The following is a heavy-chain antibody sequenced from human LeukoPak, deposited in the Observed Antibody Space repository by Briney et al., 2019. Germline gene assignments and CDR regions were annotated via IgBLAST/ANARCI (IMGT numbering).Heavy chain of an antibody. Sequence: GGSLRLSCAASGFTFSSYELDWVRQAPGKGLEWVSYISSSGSIYYADSVKGRFTISRDNAKNSLYLQMNSLRAEDTAVYYCAREGYGGNSDAFGIWGQGTMVTVSS. CDR1: GFTFSSYE. D-gene: IGHD4-23*01. J-gene: IGHJ3*02. V-gene: IGHV3-48*03. CDR2: ISSSGSI. CDR3: AREGYGGNSDAFGI.